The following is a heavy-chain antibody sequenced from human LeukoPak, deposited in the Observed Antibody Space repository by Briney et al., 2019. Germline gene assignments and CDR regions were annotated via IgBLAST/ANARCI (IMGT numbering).Heavy chain of an antibody. D-gene: IGHD1-1*01. CDR2: ISYDGSNK. Sequence: GGSLRLSCAASGFTFSSYAMHWVRQAPGKGLEWVAVISYDGSNKYYADSVKGRFTISRDNSKNTLYLQMNSLRAEDTAVYYCARDQTGTTYNLYAYWGQGTLVTVSS. J-gene: IGHJ4*02. CDR1: GFTFSSYA. CDR3: ARDQTGTTYNLYAY. V-gene: IGHV3-30*04.